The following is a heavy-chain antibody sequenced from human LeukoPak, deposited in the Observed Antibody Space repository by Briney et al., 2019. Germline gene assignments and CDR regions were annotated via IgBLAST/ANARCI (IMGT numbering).Heavy chain of an antibody. CDR2: INPNSYDT. J-gene: IGHJ4*02. V-gene: IGHV1-2*02. CDR1: GYIFTAYY. CDR3: ARGAFYTDS. Sequence: GASVKVPCKASGYIFTAYYIHWVRQVPGQGLEWMGWINPNSYDTDFAQKFQGRVTMTRDTSINTAYMELSGLQSDDTAVYYCARGAFYTDSWGQGTLVTVTS.